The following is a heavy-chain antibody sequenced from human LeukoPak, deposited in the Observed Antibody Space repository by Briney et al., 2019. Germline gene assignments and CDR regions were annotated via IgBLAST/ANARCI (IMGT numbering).Heavy chain of an antibody. CDR2: IYNSGST. J-gene: IGHJ3*02. D-gene: IGHD2-8*01. CDR1: GGSVSSGSYY. CDR3: ARVPLYARTGGGHDAFDI. Sequence: SETLSLTCTVSGGSVSSGSYYWSWIRQPPGKGLEWIGYIYNSGSTDYNPSLKSRVTISVDTSKNQLSLNLSTVTAADTAVYYCARVPLYARTGGGHDAFDIWGQGTMVTVSS. V-gene: IGHV4-61*01.